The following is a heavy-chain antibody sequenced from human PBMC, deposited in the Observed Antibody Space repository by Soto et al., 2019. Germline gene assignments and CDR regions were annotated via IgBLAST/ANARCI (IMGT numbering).Heavy chain of an antibody. CDR1: GYTFTGYY. CDR3: ARRFNRGYYFDY. CDR2: INPSGGST. Sequence: ASVKVSCKASGYTFTGYYMHWVRQAPGQGLEWMGIINPSGGSTSYAQKFQGRVTMTRDTSTSTVYMELSSLRSEDTAVYYCARRFNRGYYFDYWGQGTLVTVSS. J-gene: IGHJ4*02. D-gene: IGHD3-10*01. V-gene: IGHV1-46*01.